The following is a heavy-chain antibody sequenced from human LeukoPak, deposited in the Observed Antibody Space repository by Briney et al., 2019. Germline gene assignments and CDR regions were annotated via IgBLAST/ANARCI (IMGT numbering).Heavy chain of an antibody. CDR1: GFTLSSYW. CDR2: IRQDGSEK. CDR3: ARDGYASGSHDY. V-gene: IGHV3-7*01. Sequence: GGSLRLSCAAAGFTLSSYWMSWVRQAPGKGLELVANIRQDGSEKNYVDSVRRRFTITRDNAKNSLYLQMNSLRLEDMAVYYCARDGYASGSHDYWGQGTLVTVSS. J-gene: IGHJ4*02. D-gene: IGHD3-10*01.